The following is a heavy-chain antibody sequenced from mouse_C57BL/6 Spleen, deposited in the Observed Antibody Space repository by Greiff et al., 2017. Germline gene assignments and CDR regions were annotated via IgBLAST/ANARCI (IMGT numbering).Heavy chain of an antibody. CDR2: ISNLAYSI. CDR1: GFTFSDYG. CDR3: ARRREDAMDY. V-gene: IGHV5-15*04. J-gene: IGHJ4*01. Sequence: EVKLMESGGGLVQPGGSLKLSCAASGFTFSDYGMAWVRQAPRQGPEWVAFISNLAYSIYYADTVTGRFTISRENAKNTLYLEMSSLRSEDTAMYYCARRREDAMDYWGQGTSVTVSS.